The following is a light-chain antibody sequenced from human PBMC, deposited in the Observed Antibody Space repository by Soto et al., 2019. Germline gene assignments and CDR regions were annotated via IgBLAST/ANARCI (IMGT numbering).Light chain of an antibody. Sequence: EIVLTQSPATLSVSPGERATLSCRASQSISSNLAWYQQKPGQAPRLLIYGPSTRATGVPARFSGSGSGTEFTLTISSLQSEDFAMYYCQQYTHWPVWSFGKGTKVEIK. CDR1: QSISSN. CDR3: QQYTHWPVWS. CDR2: GPS. J-gene: IGKJ1*01. V-gene: IGKV3-15*01.